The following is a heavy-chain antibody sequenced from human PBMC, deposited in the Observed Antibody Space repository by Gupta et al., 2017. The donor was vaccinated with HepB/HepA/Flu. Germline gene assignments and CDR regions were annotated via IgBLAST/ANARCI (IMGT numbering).Heavy chain of an antibody. CDR2: IKPDGSEK. D-gene: IGHD6-6*01. V-gene: IGHV3-7*01. CDR1: GVTVSSYW. J-gene: IGHJ4*02. Sequence: EEKLVESGGGLVQPGGALTLPCGASGVTVSSYWLRWPRQAPGKGLDGVANIKPDGSEKYYVDSVKGRFTISRDNAKKSLYLQLNSLRAEDTAVYYCASVVFCSSPVFDYWGQGTLITVSS. CDR3: ASVVFCSSPVFDY.